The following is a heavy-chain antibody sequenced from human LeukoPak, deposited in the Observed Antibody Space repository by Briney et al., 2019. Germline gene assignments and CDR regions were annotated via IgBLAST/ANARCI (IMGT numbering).Heavy chain of an antibody. D-gene: IGHD4-17*01. Sequence: SETLSLTCTVPGGSISSYYWSWIRQPPGKGLEWIGYIYYIGITSYNPSLKSRVTISVDTSKNQFSLRLSSVTAADTALYYCARHGDSYFHHWGQGTLVTVSS. CDR3: ARHGDSYFHH. CDR2: IYYIGIT. V-gene: IGHV4-59*08. J-gene: IGHJ1*01. CDR1: GGSISSYY.